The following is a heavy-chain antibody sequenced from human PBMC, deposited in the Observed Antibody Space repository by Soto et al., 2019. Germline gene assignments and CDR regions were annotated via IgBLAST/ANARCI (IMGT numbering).Heavy chain of an antibody. CDR1: GYTFTGYY. J-gene: IGHJ5*02. CDR2: VTPISGDT. V-gene: IGHV1-2*02. Sequence: QIQLVQSGAEVKKPGASVKVSCRASGYTFTGYYLHWVRQAPGQGLEWMGWVTPISGDTNYAQKLQARVIMTRDRSITTVHMELSRLRSDDTAVYYCAREEGFRITMDRGRWFDPWGQGTLVTVSS. CDR3: AREEGFRITMDRGRWFDP. D-gene: IGHD3-10*01.